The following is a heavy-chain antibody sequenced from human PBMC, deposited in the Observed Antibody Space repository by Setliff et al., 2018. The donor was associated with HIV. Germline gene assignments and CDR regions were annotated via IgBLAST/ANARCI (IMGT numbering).Heavy chain of an antibody. Sequence: PSETLSLTCAVSGDSISGGYYWAWIRQAPGKGLEWVGSVSHRGTTYYKSSLKSRVTIAADTPKNQVSLNLRAVTAADTAVYYCAKIQNPQGYYYDSSGYYPHPGSPDYWGQGTLVTVSS. D-gene: IGHD3-22*01. CDR1: GDSISGGYY. V-gene: IGHV4-38-2*01. CDR2: VSHRGTT. CDR3: AKIQNPQGYYYDSSGYYPHPGSPDY. J-gene: IGHJ4*02.